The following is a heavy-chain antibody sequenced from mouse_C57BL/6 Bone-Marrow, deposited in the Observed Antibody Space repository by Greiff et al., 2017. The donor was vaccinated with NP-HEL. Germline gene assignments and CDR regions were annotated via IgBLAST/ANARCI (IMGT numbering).Heavy chain of an antibody. CDR3: ARSMAY. V-gene: IGHV7-3*01. Sequence: DVMLVESGGGLVQPGGSLSLSCAASGFTFTDYYMSWVRQPPGKALEWMGIIRNKANGYTTEYSASVKGRFTISRDNSHSILYLQMNALRAEDSATYYCARSMAYWGQGTLVTVSA. J-gene: IGHJ3*01. CDR2: IRNKANGYTT. CDR1: GFTFTDYY.